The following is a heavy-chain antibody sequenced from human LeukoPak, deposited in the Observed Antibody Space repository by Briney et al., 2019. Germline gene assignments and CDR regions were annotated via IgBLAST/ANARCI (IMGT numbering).Heavy chain of an antibody. J-gene: IGHJ4*02. D-gene: IGHD1-7*01. V-gene: IGHV3-20*04. CDR3: ARPLGITGTTPFDF. Sequence: PGGSLRLSCAASGFTFDDYGMSWVRQAPGKGLEWVSGINWNGGSTGYADSVKGRFTISRDNAKNSLYLEMNSLRAEDTALYFCARPLGITGTTPFDFWGQGTRVTVSS. CDR1: GFTFDDYG. CDR2: INWNGGST.